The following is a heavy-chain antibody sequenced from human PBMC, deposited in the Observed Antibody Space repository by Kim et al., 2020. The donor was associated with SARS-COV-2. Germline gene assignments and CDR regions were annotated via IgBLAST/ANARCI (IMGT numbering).Heavy chain of an antibody. V-gene: IGHV3-21*01. CDR3: ARDRIAAAGNEPSYFDY. CDR1: GFTFSSYS. J-gene: IGHJ4*02. D-gene: IGHD6-13*01. CDR2: ISSSSSYI. Sequence: GGSLRLSCAASGFTFSSYSMNWVRQAPGKGLEWVSSISSSSSYIYYADSVKGRFTISRDNAKNSLYLQMNSLRAEDTAVYYCARDRIAAAGNEPSYFDYWGQGTLVTVSS.